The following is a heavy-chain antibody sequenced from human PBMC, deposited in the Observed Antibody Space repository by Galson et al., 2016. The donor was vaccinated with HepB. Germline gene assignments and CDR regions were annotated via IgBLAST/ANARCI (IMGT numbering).Heavy chain of an antibody. D-gene: IGHD6-13*01. CDR3: VRDLEAAPGSLDCDF. CDR1: GHSMRSRYC. V-gene: IGHV4-38-2*02. J-gene: IGHJ4*02. Sequence: LSRSCSVSGHSMRSRYCWVWIRQPPGKELDWIGSIYHSGTTYYNPSLKSRITMSIDTSKNQFSLRLKSVSAADPAVYFVVRDLEAAPGSLDCDFWAQGTEVTVSS. CDR2: IYHSGTT.